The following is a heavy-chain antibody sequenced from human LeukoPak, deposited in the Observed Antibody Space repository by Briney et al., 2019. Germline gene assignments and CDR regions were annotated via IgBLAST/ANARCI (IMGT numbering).Heavy chain of an antibody. Sequence: SETLSLTCTVSGGSITSYYWNWIRQPAGKGLEYIGRMYTSGSTNYNPSLKSRVTMSLDTSKNQFSLKLSSMTAADTAVYYCARGNPTSYKGFDPWGQGTLVTVSS. J-gene: IGHJ5*02. V-gene: IGHV4-4*07. CDR1: GGSITSYY. CDR3: ARGNPTSYKGFDP. D-gene: IGHD1-14*01. CDR2: MYTSGST.